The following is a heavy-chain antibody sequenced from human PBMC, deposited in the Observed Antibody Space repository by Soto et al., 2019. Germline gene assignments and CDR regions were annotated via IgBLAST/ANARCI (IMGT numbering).Heavy chain of an antibody. CDR3: ARDERFAPTTGYYYAMHV. D-gene: IGHD1-1*01. Sequence: QVQLVQSGAEVKKPGASVKVSCKTSGHTFTGYYIHWVRQAPGQGLEWMGWINPNSGGTNYAQKFQGRVTMTRDTSISTAYMELSRLTSDDTAIYYCARDERFAPTTGYYYAMHVWGQGTTVTVSS. CDR1: GHTFTGYY. CDR2: INPNSGGT. J-gene: IGHJ6*02. V-gene: IGHV1-2*02.